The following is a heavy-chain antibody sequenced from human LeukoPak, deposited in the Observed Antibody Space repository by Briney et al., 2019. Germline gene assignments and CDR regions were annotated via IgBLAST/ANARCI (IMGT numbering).Heavy chain of an antibody. Sequence: GGSLRLSCAASGFTFSIYAMNWVRQAPGKGLEWVSGISGSGGRTYYADSAKGRFTISRDNSNNTLYLQMNSLRAEDTAVYYCAKDRARITMVRGVITDYWGQGTLVTVSS. D-gene: IGHD3-10*01. V-gene: IGHV3-23*01. CDR3: AKDRARITMVRGVITDY. CDR1: GFTFSIYA. J-gene: IGHJ4*02. CDR2: ISGSGGRT.